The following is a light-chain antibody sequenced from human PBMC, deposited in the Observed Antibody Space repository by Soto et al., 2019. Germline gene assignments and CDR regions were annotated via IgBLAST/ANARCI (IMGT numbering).Light chain of an antibody. CDR3: SSYTSSNTVV. CDR1: SSDVGGYNY. Sequence: QSVLTQPASVSGSPGQSITISCTGTSSDVGGYNYVSWYQQHPGKAPKLMIYDVSNRPSGVSNRFSGSKSGNTASLTISGLQAGDEADYYCSSYTSSNTVVFGGGTKLTVL. V-gene: IGLV2-14*01. J-gene: IGLJ2*01. CDR2: DVS.